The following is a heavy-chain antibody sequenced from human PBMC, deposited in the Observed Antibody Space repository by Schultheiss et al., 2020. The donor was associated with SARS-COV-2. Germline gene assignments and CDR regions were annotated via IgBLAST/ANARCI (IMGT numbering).Heavy chain of an antibody. Sequence: ASVKVSCKASGYTFTGFYIHWVRQAPGQGLEWMGRINTNSGGTNYAQNFQGRVTMTSDTSISTAYMELSRLRSDDTAVYYCARESGVENNDAFDIWGQGTMVTVSS. CDR1: GYTFTGFY. CDR3: ARESGVENNDAFDI. J-gene: IGHJ3*02. D-gene: IGHD3-3*01. CDR2: INTNSGGT. V-gene: IGHV1-2*06.